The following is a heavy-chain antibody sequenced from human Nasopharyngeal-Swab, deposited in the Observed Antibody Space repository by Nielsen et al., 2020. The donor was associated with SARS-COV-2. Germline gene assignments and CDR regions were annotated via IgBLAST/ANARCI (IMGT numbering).Heavy chain of an antibody. CDR3: TRCGGGCYSGRDY. CDR2: FRSNGNNYST. Sequence: GGSLRLSCAASGFTFSDSAIHWVRQATGKGLEWVGRFRSNGNNYSTAYSASVKDRFIIFRDDQTNTAYLQMNSLKTEDTAMYYCTRCGGGCYSGRDYWGQGTLVTVSS. CDR1: GFTFSDSA. D-gene: IGHD2-15*01. V-gene: IGHV3-73*01. J-gene: IGHJ4*02.